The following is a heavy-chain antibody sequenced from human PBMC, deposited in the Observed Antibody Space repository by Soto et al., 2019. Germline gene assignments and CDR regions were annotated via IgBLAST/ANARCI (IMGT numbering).Heavy chain of an antibody. V-gene: IGHV4-30-4*01. Sequence: SETLSLTCTVSGDSISSPDYYWSWIRQAPGEGLELIGYVYYRGSIYYTPSFESRVSISIDTSKNQFSLRLTSVTAADSAVYFCARVTFTPNWFDSWGQGSLVTVSS. CDR1: GDSISSPDYY. CDR3: ARVTFTPNWFDS. CDR2: VYYRGSI. J-gene: IGHJ5*01. D-gene: IGHD3-16*01.